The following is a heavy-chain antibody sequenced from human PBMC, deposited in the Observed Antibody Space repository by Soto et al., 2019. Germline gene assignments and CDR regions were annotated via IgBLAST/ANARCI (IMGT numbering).Heavy chain of an antibody. J-gene: IGHJ5*02. D-gene: IGHD6-13*01. CDR3: VASLAASGLNWLDP. Sequence: SETLSLTCIVSGGSISEQYWNWVLQPPGKGLEWIGLIFANGHTDYNPSLKSRVTMSVDASKNQFSLRLTSMTAADTAVYYCVASLAASGLNWLDPWGRGTLVTVSS. CDR1: GGSISEQY. V-gene: IGHV4-4*07. CDR2: IFANGHT.